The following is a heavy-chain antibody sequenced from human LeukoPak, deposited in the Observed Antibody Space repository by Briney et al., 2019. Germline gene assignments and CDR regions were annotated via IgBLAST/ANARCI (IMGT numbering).Heavy chain of an antibody. D-gene: IGHD3-10*01. CDR2: IYTSGST. J-gene: IGHJ6*02. CDR1: GGSISSYY. Sequence: PSETLSLTCTVSGGSISSYYWSWIRQPAGKGLEWIGRIYTSGSTNYNPSLKSRVTMSVDTSKNQFSLKLSSVTAADTAVYYCARDSGDCYGSGSYYKVYGMDVWGQGTTVTVSS. CDR3: ARDSGDCYGSGSYYKVYGMDV. V-gene: IGHV4-4*07.